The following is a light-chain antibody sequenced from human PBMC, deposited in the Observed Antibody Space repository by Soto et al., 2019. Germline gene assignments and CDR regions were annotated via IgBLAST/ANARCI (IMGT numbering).Light chain of an antibody. Sequence: DIHLTQSPSFLSASVGARVTITCRASQTISTWMAWYQQTPGKAPKLLLYDASTLQSGVASRFSGSGSGTEFTLIISGLQPDDSATYYCQQYTNTNNPWMFGQGTKVDIK. CDR3: QQYTNTNNPWM. J-gene: IGKJ1*01. V-gene: IGKV1-5*01. CDR2: DAS. CDR1: QTISTW.